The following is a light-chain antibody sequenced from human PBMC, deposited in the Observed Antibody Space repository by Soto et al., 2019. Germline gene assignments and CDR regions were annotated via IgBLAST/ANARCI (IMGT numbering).Light chain of an antibody. CDR3: QQFNNIPLT. Sequence: DIQMTQSPSSLSASVGDRVTITCQATQDISNHLNWYQQKPGKAPNLLIYDASNLEMGVPSRFSGSGSGTDFTLTIRGLQPEDLATYYCQQFNNIPLTFGGGTKV. CDR2: DAS. J-gene: IGKJ4*01. CDR1: QDISNH. V-gene: IGKV1-33*01.